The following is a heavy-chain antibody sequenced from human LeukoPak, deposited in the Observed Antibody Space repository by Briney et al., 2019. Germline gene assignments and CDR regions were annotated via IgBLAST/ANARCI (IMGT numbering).Heavy chain of an antibody. CDR1: GFTFSSYG. J-gene: IGHJ4*02. V-gene: IGHV3-30*02. D-gene: IGHD1-26*01. CDR3: AKAPSGSYRGGFDY. CDR2: IRYDGSNK. Sequence: PGGSLRLSCAASGFTFSSYGMHWVRQAPGKGLEWVAFIRYDGSNKYYADSVKGRFTISRDNPKNTLYLQMNSLRAEDTAVYYCAKAPSGSYRGGFDYWGQGTLVTVSS.